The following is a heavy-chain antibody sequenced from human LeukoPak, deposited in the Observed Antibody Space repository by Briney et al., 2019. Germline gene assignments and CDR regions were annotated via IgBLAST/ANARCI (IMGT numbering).Heavy chain of an antibody. CDR1: GFTFSSYW. Sequence: GGSLRLSCAASGFTFSSYWMSRVRQAPGKGLEWVANIKQDGSEKYYVDSVKGRFTISRDNSKNTLYLQMNSLRAEDTAVYYCAKTYYYGSGSSDYWGQGTLVTVSS. V-gene: IGHV3-7*03. CDR2: IKQDGSEK. CDR3: AKTYYYGSGSSDY. J-gene: IGHJ4*02. D-gene: IGHD3-10*01.